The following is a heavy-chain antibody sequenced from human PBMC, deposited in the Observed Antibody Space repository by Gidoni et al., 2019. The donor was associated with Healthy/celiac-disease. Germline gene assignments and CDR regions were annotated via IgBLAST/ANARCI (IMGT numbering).Heavy chain of an antibody. CDR2: ISYDGSNI. D-gene: IGHD3-10*01. CDR1: GFTFSSYG. V-gene: IGHV3-30*18. Sequence: QVQLVESGGGVVQPGRSLSLPCAASGFTFSSYGWHGVRQAPGKGLEWVAVISYDGSNIYYADSVKGRFTISRDNSKNTLYLQMNSLRAEDTAVYDCANGGYYYGSGSSNPRLDYWGQGTLVTVSS. CDR3: ANGGYYYGSGSSNPRLDY. J-gene: IGHJ4*02.